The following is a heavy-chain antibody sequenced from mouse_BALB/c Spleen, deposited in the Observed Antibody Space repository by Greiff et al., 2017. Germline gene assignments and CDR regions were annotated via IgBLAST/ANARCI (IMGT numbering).Heavy chain of an antibody. CDR2: ISNGGGST. J-gene: IGHJ4*01. Sequence: EVMLVESGGGLVQPGGSLKLSCAASGFTFSSYTMSWVRQTPEKRLEWVAYISNGGGSTYYPDTVKGRFTISRDNAKNTLYLQMSSLKSEDTAMYYCARPGDYGPSWGQGTSVTVSS. V-gene: IGHV5-12-2*01. CDR3: ARPGDYGPS. D-gene: IGHD1-1*02. CDR1: GFTFSSYT.